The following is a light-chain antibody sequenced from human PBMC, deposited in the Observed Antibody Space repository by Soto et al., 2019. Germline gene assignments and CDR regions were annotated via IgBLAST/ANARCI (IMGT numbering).Light chain of an antibody. CDR2: DTS. V-gene: IGKV3-20*01. CDR1: QTLSNSF. J-gene: IGKJ5*01. CDR3: QQYGTSEII. Sequence: EIALTQSPGTLSLSPGERATLSCRASQTLSNSFIAWYQHKPGQAPRLLVYDTSTRATGIPDRYSGSGSGTGFTLTISRLEPEDFAVFFCQQYGTSEIIFGQGTLLEIK.